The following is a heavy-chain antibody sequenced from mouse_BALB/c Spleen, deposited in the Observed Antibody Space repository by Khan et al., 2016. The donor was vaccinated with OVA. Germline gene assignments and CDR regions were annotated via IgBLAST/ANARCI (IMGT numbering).Heavy chain of an antibody. D-gene: IGHD4-1*01. Sequence: EVQLQELGPGLVKPSQSLSLICTVTGYSITSDYAWNWIRQFPGNKLEWMGYISYSGSTTYNPSLKSRISITRDTSKDQFFLQLKSVTSEDTATYCCASELGRYYAMDYWGQGTSVTVSS. CDR1: GYSITSDYA. CDR2: ISYSGST. J-gene: IGHJ4*01. V-gene: IGHV3-2*02. CDR3: ASELGRYYAMDY.